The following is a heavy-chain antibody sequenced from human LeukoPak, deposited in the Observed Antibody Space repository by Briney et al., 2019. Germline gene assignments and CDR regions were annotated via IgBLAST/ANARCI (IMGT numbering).Heavy chain of an antibody. J-gene: IGHJ6*02. CDR2: IYYSGST. CDR3: ARAIHDYGDYYYGMDV. Sequence: SETLSLTCTVSGGSISSGGYYWSWIRQHPGKGLEWIGYIYYSGSTYYNPSLKSRVTISVDTSKNQFSLKLSSVTAADTAVYYCARAIHDYGDYYYGMDVWGQGTTVTVSS. V-gene: IGHV4-31*03. D-gene: IGHD4-17*01. CDR1: GGSISSGGYY.